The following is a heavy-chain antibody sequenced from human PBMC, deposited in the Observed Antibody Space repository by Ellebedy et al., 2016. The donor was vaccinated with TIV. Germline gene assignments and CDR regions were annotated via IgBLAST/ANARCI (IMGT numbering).Heavy chain of an antibody. J-gene: IGHJ6*02. V-gene: IGHV3-23*01. CDR3: ARGPMTTDRYYGMDV. D-gene: IGHD4-11*01. CDR1: GFTFSGYA. Sequence: GESLKISCVASGFTFSGYAMSWVRQAPGKGLEWVSGINNGGRTTSYADSVKGWFTISRDNAKNSLYLQVSSLRAVDTAVYFCARGPMTTDRYYGMDVWGQGTTVTVSS. CDR2: INNGGRTT.